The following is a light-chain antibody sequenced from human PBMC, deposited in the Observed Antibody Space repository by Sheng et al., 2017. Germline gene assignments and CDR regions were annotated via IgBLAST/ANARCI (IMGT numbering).Light chain of an antibody. CDR1: QSVGVF. CDR2: DAS. Sequence: ETVLTQSPATLSLSPGERATLSCRASQSVGVFLAWYQQKPGQAPRLLIYDASNRATGIPARFSGSGSGTDFTLTISRLEPEDFAVYYCQQYGGSPYSFGQGTKLEIK. J-gene: IGKJ2*03. CDR3: QQYGGSPYS. V-gene: IGKV3-20*01.